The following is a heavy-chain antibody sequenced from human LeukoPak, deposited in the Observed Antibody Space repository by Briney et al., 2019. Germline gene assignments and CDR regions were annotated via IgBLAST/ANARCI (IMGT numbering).Heavy chain of an antibody. CDR1: GGSISSGGYY. D-gene: IGHD3-22*01. J-gene: IGHJ3*02. CDR2: IYYSGST. Sequence: SETLSLTCTVSGGSISSGGYYWRWIRQHPGKGLEWIGYIYYSGSTYYNPSLKSRVTISVDTSKNQFSLKLSSVTAADTAVYYCARDLTYYDSSGYYTDAFDIWGQGTMVTVSS. V-gene: IGHV4-31*03. CDR3: ARDLTYYDSSGYYTDAFDI.